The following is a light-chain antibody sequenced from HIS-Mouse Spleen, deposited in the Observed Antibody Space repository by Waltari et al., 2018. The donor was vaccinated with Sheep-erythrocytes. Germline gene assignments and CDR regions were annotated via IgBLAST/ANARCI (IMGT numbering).Light chain of an antibody. CDR3: QAWDSSVV. J-gene: IGLJ2*01. CDR1: NLGDQS. Sequence: SYELTQPPSVSVSPGQTASITCSGDNLGDQSACLYQQKPGQSPVLVIYQDSKRPSGIPERFSGSNSGNTATLTISGTQAMDEADYYCQAWDSSVVFGGGTKLTVL. V-gene: IGLV3-1*01. CDR2: QDS.